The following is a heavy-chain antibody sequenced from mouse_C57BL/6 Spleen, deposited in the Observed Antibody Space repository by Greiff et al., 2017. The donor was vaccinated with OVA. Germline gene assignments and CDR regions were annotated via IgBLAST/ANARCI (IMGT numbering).Heavy chain of an antibody. CDR3: AREFYYDGSSYVGYCDV. CDR2: INYDGSST. D-gene: IGHD1-1*01. V-gene: IGHV5-16*01. J-gene: IGHJ1*03. Sequence: EVKVVESEGGLVQPGSSMKLSCTASGFTFSDYYMAWVRQVPEKGLEWVANINYDGSSTYYLDSLKSRFIISRDNAKNILYLQMSSLKSEDTATYYCAREFYYDGSSYVGYCDVWGTGTTVTVSA. CDR1: GFTFSDYY.